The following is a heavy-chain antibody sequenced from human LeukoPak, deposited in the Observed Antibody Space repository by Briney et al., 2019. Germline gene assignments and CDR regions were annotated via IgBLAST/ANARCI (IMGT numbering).Heavy chain of an antibody. V-gene: IGHV3-11*01. CDR3: AREIVVPRVGGVDYYYGMDV. J-gene: IGHJ6*02. CDR2: ISSSGSTI. CDR1: GFTFSDYY. D-gene: IGHD2-2*01. Sequence: GGSLRLSCAASGFTFSDYYMSWIRQAPGKGLEWVSYISSSGSTIYYADSVKGRFTISRDNAKNSLYLQMNSLRAEDTAVYYCAREIVVPRVGGVDYYYGMDVWGQGTTVTVSS.